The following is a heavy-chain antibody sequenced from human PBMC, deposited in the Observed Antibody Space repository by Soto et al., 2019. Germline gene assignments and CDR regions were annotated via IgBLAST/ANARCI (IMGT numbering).Heavy chain of an antibody. Sequence: GESLKISCKGSGYSFTSYWIGWVRQAPGQGLEWMGWISAYNGNTNYAQKLQGRVTMTTDTSTSTAYMELRSLRSDDTAVYYCARGPPIASRPFDYWGQGTLVTVSS. CDR2: ISAYNGNT. CDR1: GYSFTSYW. V-gene: IGHV1-18*04. D-gene: IGHD6-13*01. J-gene: IGHJ4*02. CDR3: ARGPPIASRPFDY.